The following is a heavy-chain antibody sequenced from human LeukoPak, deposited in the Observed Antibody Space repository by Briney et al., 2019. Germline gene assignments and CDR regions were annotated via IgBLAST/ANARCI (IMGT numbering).Heavy chain of an antibody. Sequence: GGSLRLSCAASGFIFSAYGMHWVRQAPGKGLAWVAFIRHDESKKNYADSVKGRFTISRDNSKNTVFLQMNSLRAEDTAVYYCAKDFGGGSWFFDYWGQGTLVTVSS. V-gene: IGHV3-30*02. CDR1: GFIFSAYG. D-gene: IGHD3-16*01. J-gene: IGHJ4*02. CDR2: IRHDESKK. CDR3: AKDFGGGSWFFDY.